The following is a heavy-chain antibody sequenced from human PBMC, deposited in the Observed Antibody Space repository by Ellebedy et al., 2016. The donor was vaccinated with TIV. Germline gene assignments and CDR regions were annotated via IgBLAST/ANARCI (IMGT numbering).Heavy chain of an antibody. D-gene: IGHD4-17*01. CDR1: GFTFRSYW. J-gene: IGHJ5*02. CDR2: IYQDGSEK. Sequence: GESLKISCAASGFTFRSYWMAWVRQAAGKGLEWVANIYQDGSEKFYVDSVKGRFTISRDNAKNSLYLQMNSLRVEDTAVYYCARRGSYGDYAVQINSWFDPWGQGTLVTVSS. CDR3: ARRGSYGDYAVQINSWFDP. V-gene: IGHV3-7*01.